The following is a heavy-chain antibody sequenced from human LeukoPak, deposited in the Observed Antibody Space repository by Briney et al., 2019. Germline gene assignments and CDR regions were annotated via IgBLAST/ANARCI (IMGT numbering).Heavy chain of an antibody. J-gene: IGHJ4*02. V-gene: IGHV6-1*01. D-gene: IGHD5-24*01. CDR3: AKGWLQSGFDY. Sequence: SQTLSLTCAMSGDSVSTSRAGWNWIRQSPSRGLEWLGRTYYNSNWYIDYAVSVKGRITISPDTSKNQFSLQLNSVTPEDTAVYYCAKGWLQSGFDYWGQGTLVTVSS. CDR1: GDSVSTSRAG. CDR2: TYYNSNWYI.